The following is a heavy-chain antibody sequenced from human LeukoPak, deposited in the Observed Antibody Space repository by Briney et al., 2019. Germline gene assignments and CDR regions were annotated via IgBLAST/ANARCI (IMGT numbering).Heavy chain of an antibody. D-gene: IGHD3-16*01. J-gene: IGHJ3*02. Sequence: ASVKVSCKASGYTFTGYYMHWVRQAPGQGLEWMGWMNPNSGNTGYAQKFQGRVTMTRNTSISTAYMELSSLRSEDTAVYYCARGHGGSNDAFDIWGQGTMVTVSS. CDR3: ARGHGGSNDAFDI. V-gene: IGHV1-8*02. CDR2: MNPNSGNT. CDR1: GYTFTGYY.